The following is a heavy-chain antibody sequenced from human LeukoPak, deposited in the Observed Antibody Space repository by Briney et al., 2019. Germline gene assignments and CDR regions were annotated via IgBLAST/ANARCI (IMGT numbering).Heavy chain of an antibody. CDR3: ARGPYSYDSSGAFDI. J-gene: IGHJ3*02. Sequence: PSETLSLACAVYGGSFSGYYWSWIRQPPGKGLEWIGEINHSGSTHYNPSLKSQVTIAVDTSKDQFSLKLSSVTAADTAVYFCARGPYSYDSSGAFDIWGQGTMVTVSS. D-gene: IGHD3-22*01. CDR2: INHSGST. CDR1: GGSFSGYY. V-gene: IGHV4-34*01.